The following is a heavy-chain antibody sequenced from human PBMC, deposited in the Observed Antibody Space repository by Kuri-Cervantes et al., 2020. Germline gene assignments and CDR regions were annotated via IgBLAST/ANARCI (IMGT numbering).Heavy chain of an antibody. CDR2: INPNSGGT. D-gene: IGHD2/OR15-2a*01. Sequence: ASVKVSCKASGYTFTGYYMHWVRQAPGQGLEWMGWINPNSGGTNYAQKFQGRVTMTRDTSISTAYMELSRLRSDDTAVYYCARALNSNSAFDIWGQGTMVTVSS. CDR1: GYTFTGYY. V-gene: IGHV1-2*02. CDR3: ARALNSNSAFDI. J-gene: IGHJ3*02.